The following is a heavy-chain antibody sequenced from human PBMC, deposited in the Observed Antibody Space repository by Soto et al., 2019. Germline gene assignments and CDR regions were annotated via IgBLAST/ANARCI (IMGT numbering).Heavy chain of an antibody. J-gene: IGHJ4*02. Sequence: EVQLVESGGGLDKPGGSLRLSCAASGFTFSSYSMNWVRQAPGKGLEWVSSISSSSSYIYYADSVKGRFTISRDNAKNSLYLQMNSQRAEDTAVYYCARAPYSGSLRKNLDFDYWGQGTLVTVSS. D-gene: IGHD1-26*01. CDR1: GFTFSSYS. V-gene: IGHV3-21*01. CDR2: ISSSSSYI. CDR3: ARAPYSGSLRKNLDFDY.